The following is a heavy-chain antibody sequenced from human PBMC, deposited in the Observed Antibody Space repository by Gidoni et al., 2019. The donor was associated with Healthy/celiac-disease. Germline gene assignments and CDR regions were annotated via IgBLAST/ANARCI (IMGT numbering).Heavy chain of an antibody. V-gene: IGHV1-69*01. CDR1: GGTLSSYA. CDR3: ARVARNYDSYYMDV. Sequence: QVQLVQSGAEVKKPGSSVKVSCQASGGTLSSYAISWVRQAPGQGLEWMGGIIPIFGTANYAQKFQGRVTITADDSTSTAYMELSSLRSEDTAVYYCARVARNYDSYYMDVWGKGTTVTVSS. CDR2: IIPIFGTA. J-gene: IGHJ6*03.